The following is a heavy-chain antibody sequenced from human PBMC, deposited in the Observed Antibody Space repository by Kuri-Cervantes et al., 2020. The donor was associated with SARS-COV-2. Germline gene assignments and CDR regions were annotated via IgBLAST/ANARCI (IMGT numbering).Heavy chain of an antibody. D-gene: IGHD3-10*01. Sequence: SLKISCAASGFTFGDYAMHWVRQAPGKGLEWVSGISWNSGSIGYADSVKGRFTISRDNAKNSLYLQMNSLRAEDTALYYCAKDRMVQGVIRGTAFDPWGQGTLVTVSS. CDR3: AKDRMVQGVIRGTAFDP. CDR1: GFTFGDYA. V-gene: IGHV3-9*01. J-gene: IGHJ5*02. CDR2: ISWNSGSI.